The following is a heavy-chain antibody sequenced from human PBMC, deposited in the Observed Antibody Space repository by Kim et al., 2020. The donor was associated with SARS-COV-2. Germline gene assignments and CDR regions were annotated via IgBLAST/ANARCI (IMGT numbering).Heavy chain of an antibody. Sequence: KGRFTISRDKSKNTLYLQMNSLRAEDTAVYYCAKDRGYSYGYVNYYYGMDVWGQGTTVTVSS. D-gene: IGHD5-18*01. V-gene: IGHV3-23*01. CDR3: AKDRGYSYGYVNYYYGMDV. J-gene: IGHJ6*02.